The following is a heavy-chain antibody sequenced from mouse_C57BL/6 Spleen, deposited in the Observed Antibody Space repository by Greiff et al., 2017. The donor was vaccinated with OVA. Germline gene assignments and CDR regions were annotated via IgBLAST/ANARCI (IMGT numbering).Heavy chain of an antibody. D-gene: IGHD4-1*01. J-gene: IGHJ2*01. CDR1: GYTFTSYW. CDR3: ARLGVLGRDY. V-gene: IGHV1-50*01. Sequence: QVQLKQPGAELVKPGASVKLSCKASGYTFTSYWMQWVKQRPGQGLEWIGEIDPSDSYTNYNQKFKGKATLTVDTSSSTAYMQLSSLTSEDSAVYYCARLGVLGRDYWGQGTTLTVSS. CDR2: IDPSDSYT.